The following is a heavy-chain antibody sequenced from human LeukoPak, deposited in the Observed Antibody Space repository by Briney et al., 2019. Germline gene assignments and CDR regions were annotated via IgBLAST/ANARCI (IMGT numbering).Heavy chain of an antibody. Sequence: ASVKGSCKASGYHFGIIGISWGRPAPGQGVEWMGWISANNGNTNYSQNLQGRVTMTTDTSTSTAYMELRSLRSDDTAVYYCARVGVVVPAAWFDPWGQGTLVTACS. CDR3: ARVGVVVPAAWFDP. CDR1: GYHFGIIG. V-gene: IGHV1-18*01. J-gene: IGHJ5*02. CDR2: ISANNGNT. D-gene: IGHD2-2*01.